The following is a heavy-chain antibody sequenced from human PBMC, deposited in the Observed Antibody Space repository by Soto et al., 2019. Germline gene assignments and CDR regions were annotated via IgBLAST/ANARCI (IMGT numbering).Heavy chain of an antibody. CDR3: AQSGVYGDSGY. D-gene: IGHD4-17*01. CDR2: INWDDDK. CDR1: GFSLITNGVG. Sequence: QITLKESGPTLVKPTQTLTLTCTFSGFSLITNGVGVGWIRQPPGKALEWLALINWDDDKRYSPSLKRRLPITKDTSKHQVVLTMTNMDPVDTATYYCAQSGVYGDSGYWGQGNLFTVSS. J-gene: IGHJ4*02. V-gene: IGHV2-5*02.